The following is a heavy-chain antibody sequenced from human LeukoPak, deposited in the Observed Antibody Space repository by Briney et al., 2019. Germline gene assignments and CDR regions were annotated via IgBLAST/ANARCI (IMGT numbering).Heavy chain of an antibody. V-gene: IGHV3-33*01. CDR2: IWYDGSNK. CDR3: ARDFRYTPDY. CDR1: GFTFSSYG. D-gene: IGHD5-18*01. J-gene: IGHJ4*02. Sequence: GGSLRLSCAASGFTFSSYGMHWVRQAPGKGLEWVAVIWYDGSNKYYADSVKGRFTISRDNSKNTLYLQMNIRRAEDTAVYYCARDFRYTPDYWGQGTLVTVSS.